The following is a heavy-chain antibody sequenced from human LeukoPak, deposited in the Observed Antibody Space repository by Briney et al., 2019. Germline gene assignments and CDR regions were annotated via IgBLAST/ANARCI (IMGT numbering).Heavy chain of an antibody. CDR3: ASAPPRITMVRGVIHPVDY. Sequence: PEGSLRLSCAASGFTFSDYYMSWIRQAPGKGLERVSYMSSSGSTIYYADSVKGRFTFSRDNAKNSLYLQMNSLRAEDTAVYYCASAPPRITMVRGVIHPVDYWGQGTLVTVSS. J-gene: IGHJ4*02. CDR2: MSSSGSTI. D-gene: IGHD3-10*01. CDR1: GFTFSDYY. V-gene: IGHV3-11*04.